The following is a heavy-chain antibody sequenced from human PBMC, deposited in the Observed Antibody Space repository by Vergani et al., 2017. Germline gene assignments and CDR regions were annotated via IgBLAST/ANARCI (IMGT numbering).Heavy chain of an antibody. CDR3: ARGGPWGSLDY. V-gene: IGHV3-7*03. D-gene: IGHD3-16*01. CDR2: IKQDGSEK. CDR1: GFTFSNYT. J-gene: IGHJ4*02. Sequence: EVQLLESGGGLVQPGGSLRLSCAASGFTFSNYTMSWVRQAPGKGLEWVANIKQDGSEKYYVDSLKGRFTISGDNAKNSLYLQMNSLRVEDTAVYYCARGGPWGSLDYWGQGTLVTVSS.